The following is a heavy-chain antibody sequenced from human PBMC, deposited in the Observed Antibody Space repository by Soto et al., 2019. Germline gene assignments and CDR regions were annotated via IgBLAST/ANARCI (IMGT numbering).Heavy chain of an antibody. J-gene: IGHJ4*02. CDR2: MYNDGRT. V-gene: IGHV4-31*03. CDR1: GGSVSSGGFY. D-gene: IGHD6-25*01. CDR3: TREAGY. Sequence: QVRLQESGPGLVKPSQTLSLTCTVSGGSVSSGGFYWNWIRQHPGKGLEWIGYMYNDGRTEYNPSTKSRVSISVDTPKNQFSLKVMAVTVADTAVYYCTREAGYWGQGILVTVSS.